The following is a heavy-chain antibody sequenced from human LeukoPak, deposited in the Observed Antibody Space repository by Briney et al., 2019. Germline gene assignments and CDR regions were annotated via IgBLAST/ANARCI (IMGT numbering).Heavy chain of an antibody. CDR2: INPNSGGT. Sequence: GASVKVSCKASGYTFTGYYMHWVRQAPGQGLEWMGWINPNSGGTNYAQKFQGRVTMTRDTSISTAYMGLSRLRSDDTAVYYCARDLRSGYDLVFPRLLDYWGQGTLVTGSS. J-gene: IGHJ4*02. V-gene: IGHV1-2*02. CDR3: ARDLRSGYDLVFPRLLDY. D-gene: IGHD5-12*01. CDR1: GYTFTGYY.